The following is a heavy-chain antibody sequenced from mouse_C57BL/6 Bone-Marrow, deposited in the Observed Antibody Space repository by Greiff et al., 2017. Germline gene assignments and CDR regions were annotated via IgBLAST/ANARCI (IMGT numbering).Heavy chain of an antibody. Sequence: EVMLVESGGDLVKPGGSLKLSCAASGFTFSSYGMSWVRQTPDKRLEWVATISSGGSYTYYPDSVKGRFTISRDHAKNTLYLQMSSLKSEDTAMYYCARRGLYAMDYWGQGTSVTVSS. V-gene: IGHV5-6*02. CDR1: GFTFSSYG. J-gene: IGHJ4*01. CDR3: ARRGLYAMDY. CDR2: ISSGGSYT.